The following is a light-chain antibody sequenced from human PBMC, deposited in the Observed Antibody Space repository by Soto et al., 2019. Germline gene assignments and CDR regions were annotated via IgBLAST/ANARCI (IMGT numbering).Light chain of an antibody. CDR1: QSISNY. V-gene: IGKV1-39*01. CDR2: AAS. CDR3: QQSYSTPQELT. J-gene: IGKJ4*01. Sequence: DIQMTQSPSSLSASVGDRVTITCRASQSISNYLNWYQQKPGKAPKLLIYAASSLQSGVPSRFSGSGSGTDFTLTISSLQPEDFATYYCQQSYSTPQELTFGGGPKVEI.